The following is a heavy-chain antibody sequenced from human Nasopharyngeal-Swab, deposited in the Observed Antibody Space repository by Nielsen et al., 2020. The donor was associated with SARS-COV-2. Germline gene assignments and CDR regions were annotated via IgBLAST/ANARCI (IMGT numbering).Heavy chain of an antibody. CDR1: GGSISSGGYY. CDR2: TYYSGST. D-gene: IGHD4-17*01. Sequence: SETLSLTCTVSGGSISSGGYYWSWIRQHPGKGLEWIGYTYYSGSTYYNPSLKSRVTISVDTSKNQFSLKLSSVTAADTAVYYCARGVYYGDYEVDYWGQGTLVTVSS. V-gene: IGHV4-31*03. J-gene: IGHJ4*02. CDR3: ARGVYYGDYEVDY.